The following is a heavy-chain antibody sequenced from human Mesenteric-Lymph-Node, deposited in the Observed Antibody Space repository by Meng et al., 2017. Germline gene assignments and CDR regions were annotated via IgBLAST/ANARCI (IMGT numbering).Heavy chain of an antibody. V-gene: IGHV4-30-4*01. Sequence: RGSGPGPVQPAQTLSLTCTVSGGSISSGDYYWSWIRQPPGKGLEWIGYIYYSGSTYSNASLKSRVTISIDRSKNQFSLKLSSGTAADTAVYYCARDRKHYGERGWFDPWGQGTLVTVSS. CDR1: GGSISSGDYY. CDR2: IYYSGST. D-gene: IGHD4-17*01. J-gene: IGHJ5*02. CDR3: ARDRKHYGERGWFDP.